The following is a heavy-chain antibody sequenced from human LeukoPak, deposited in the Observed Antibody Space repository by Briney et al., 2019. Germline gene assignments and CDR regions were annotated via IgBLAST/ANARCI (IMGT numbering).Heavy chain of an antibody. Sequence: ASVKVSCKASGYTFTSYDINWVRQATGQGLEWMGWMNPNSGNTGYAQKFQGRITITRNTSISTTYMELSSLRSEDTAVYYCARSAVAGTWNYYYMDVWGKGTTVTVSS. V-gene: IGHV1-8*01. J-gene: IGHJ6*03. CDR2: MNPNSGNT. CDR1: GYTFTSYD. D-gene: IGHD6-19*01. CDR3: ARSAVAGTWNYYYMDV.